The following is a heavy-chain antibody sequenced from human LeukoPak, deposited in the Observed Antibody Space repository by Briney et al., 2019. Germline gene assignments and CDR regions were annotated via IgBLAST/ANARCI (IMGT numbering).Heavy chain of an antibody. CDR1: GFTLTSYA. CDR3: AKEGRPFIVVVPGDY. V-gene: IGHV3-30-3*02. D-gene: IGHD3-22*01. CDR2: IPYDGSNK. Sequence: GGSLRPSCAASGFTLTSYAMNWVRQAPGKGLGWLAVIPYDGSNKYYADSVKGRFTISIDNAKNSLYLQMNSLRAEDTAVYYCAKEGRPFIVVVPGDYWGQGTLVTVSS. J-gene: IGHJ4*02.